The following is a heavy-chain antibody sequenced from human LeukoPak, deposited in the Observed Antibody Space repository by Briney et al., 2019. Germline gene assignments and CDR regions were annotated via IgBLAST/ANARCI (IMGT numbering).Heavy chain of an antibody. CDR1: GGSISSSSYY. J-gene: IGHJ4*02. V-gene: IGHV4-39*07. Sequence: PSETLSLTCTVSGGSISSSSYYWGWIRQPPGKGLEWIGSIYYSGSTYYNPSLKSRVTISVDTSKNQFSLKLSSVTAADTAVYYCARAGVYYASGSYLGYWGQGTLVTVSS. CDR3: ARAGVYYASGSYLGY. CDR2: IYYSGST. D-gene: IGHD3-10*01.